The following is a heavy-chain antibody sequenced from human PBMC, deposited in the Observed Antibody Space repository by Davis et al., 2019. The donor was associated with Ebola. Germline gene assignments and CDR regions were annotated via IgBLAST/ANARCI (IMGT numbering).Heavy chain of an antibody. Sequence: AASVKVSCKTSGYTFTRNGISWVRQAPGQGLEWMGWISTYNGNTNYAQKFQGRVTMTTDTSTSTAYMELRSLRSDDTAVYYCARGRTMVRGDNCFDPWGQGTLVIVSS. CDR2: ISTYNGNT. D-gene: IGHD3-10*01. V-gene: IGHV1-18*01. CDR3: ARGRTMVRGDNCFDP. CDR1: GYTFTRNG. J-gene: IGHJ5*02.